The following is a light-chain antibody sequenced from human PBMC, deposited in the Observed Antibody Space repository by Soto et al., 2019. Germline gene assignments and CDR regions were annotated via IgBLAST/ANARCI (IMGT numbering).Light chain of an antibody. J-gene: IGKJ1*01. CDR1: QSISSW. CDR2: KAS. V-gene: IGKV1-5*03. Sequence: DIQMTQSPSTLSVSVGDRVTITCRASQSISSWLAWYQQKPGKAPKLLIYKASSLESGVPSRFSGSGSGTEFTLTISSLQPDDFATYYCQQYYSYPRTFGQGTKVDIK. CDR3: QQYYSYPRT.